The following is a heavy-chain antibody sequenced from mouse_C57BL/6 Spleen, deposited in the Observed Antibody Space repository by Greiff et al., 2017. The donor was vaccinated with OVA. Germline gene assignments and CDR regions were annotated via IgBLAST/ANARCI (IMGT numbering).Heavy chain of an antibody. J-gene: IGHJ2*01. CDR3: ARPNYDYDDVPYFDY. D-gene: IGHD2-4*01. CDR2: INPSNVGT. Sequence: QVQLQQPGTELVKPGASVKLSCKASGYTFTSYWMHWVKQRPGQGLEWIGNINPSNVGTNYNEKFKSKATLTVDKSSSTAYMQLSSLTSEDSAVYYCARPNYDYDDVPYFDYWGKGTTLTVSS. V-gene: IGHV1-53*01. CDR1: GYTFTSYW.